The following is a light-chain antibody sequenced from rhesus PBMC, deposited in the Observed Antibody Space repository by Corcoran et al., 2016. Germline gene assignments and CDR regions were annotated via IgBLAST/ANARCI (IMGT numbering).Light chain of an antibody. CDR3: QQENTWPPT. J-gene: IGKJ4*01. CDR1: QTVSSH. Sequence: EIVMTQSPATLSLSPGERVTLSCRASQTVSSHLAWYRQKPGQAPRLLIHDSTNRAPDIPDRFSGSGSGTAFTLTISSPEPEDVGLYYCQQENTWPPTFGGGTRVEIK. V-gene: IGKV3-35*01. CDR2: DST.